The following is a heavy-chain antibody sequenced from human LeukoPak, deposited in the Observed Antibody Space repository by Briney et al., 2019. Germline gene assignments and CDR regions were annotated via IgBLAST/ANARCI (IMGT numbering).Heavy chain of an antibody. D-gene: IGHD6-19*01. CDR3: AKSGLLGGWKLYYFDY. CDR2: ISGSGGST. V-gene: IGHV3-23*01. CDR1: GFTFSSYA. J-gene: IGHJ4*02. Sequence: GGSLRLSCAASGFTFSSYAMSWVRQAPGKGLEWVSAISGSGGSTYYADSVKGRFTISRDNSKNTLYLQMNSLRAEDTAVYYCAKSGLLGGWKLYYFDYCGQGTLATVPP.